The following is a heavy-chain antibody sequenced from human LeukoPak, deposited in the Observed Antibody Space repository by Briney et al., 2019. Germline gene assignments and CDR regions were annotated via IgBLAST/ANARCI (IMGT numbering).Heavy chain of an antibody. CDR3: AGDLQEGALDY. CDR1: GFTFSSYA. CDR2: IAYDGSNK. D-gene: IGHD1-26*01. J-gene: IGHJ4*02. Sequence: GGSLRLSCAASGFTFSSYAMHWVRQAPGKGLEWVAVIAYDGSNKYYADSVKDRFTISRDNSKNTLYLQMNSLRAEDTAVYYCAGDLQEGALDYWGQGTLVTVSS. V-gene: IGHV3-30*01.